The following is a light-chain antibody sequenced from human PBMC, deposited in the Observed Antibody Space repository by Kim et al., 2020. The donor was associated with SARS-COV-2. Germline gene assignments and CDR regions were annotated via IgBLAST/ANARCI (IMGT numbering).Light chain of an antibody. J-gene: IGKJ4*01. V-gene: IGKV1-39*01. CDR1: QSTSNY. CDR3: QQSLISNFT. CDR2: AAS. Sequence: DIQMTQSPSSLSASVGDRVSVTCRASQSTSNYLNCYQQKPGKAPKLLIYAASSLQGGVPSRFSGSGSGTDFTLTISSLKPEDFATYYCQQSLISNFTFGGGTKVDIK.